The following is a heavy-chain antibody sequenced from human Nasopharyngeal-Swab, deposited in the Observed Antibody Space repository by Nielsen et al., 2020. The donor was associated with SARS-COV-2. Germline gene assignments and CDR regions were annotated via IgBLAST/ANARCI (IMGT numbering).Heavy chain of an antibody. CDR1: GFIFGDCA. Sequence: GGSLRLSCAGSGFIFGDCAIHWVRQSSAKGLEWVAHIDKKANNYATEYAASVKGRFTISRDDSSYMAYLQMNRLNTEDTAVYYCTRDNGTYNWFDPWGQGALVTVSS. V-gene: IGHV3-73*01. D-gene: IGHD3-10*01. J-gene: IGHJ5*02. CDR3: TRDNGTYNWFDP. CDR2: IDKKANNYAT.